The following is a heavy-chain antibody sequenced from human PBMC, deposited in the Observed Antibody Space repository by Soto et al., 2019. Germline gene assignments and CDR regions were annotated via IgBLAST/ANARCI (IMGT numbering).Heavy chain of an antibody. J-gene: IGHJ6*01. Sequence: QVQLVESGGGVVQPGRSLRLSCAASGFTFSSYGMHWVRQAPGKGLEWVAVISYDGSNKYYADSVKGRFTISRDNSKNKLFLQMNSLRAEDTAVYYCAKDMRPNYHYGMGVWGQGTTVTVPS. CDR3: AKDMRPNYHYGMGV. CDR2: ISYDGSNK. V-gene: IGHV3-30*18. D-gene: IGHD2-2*01. CDR1: GFTFSSYG.